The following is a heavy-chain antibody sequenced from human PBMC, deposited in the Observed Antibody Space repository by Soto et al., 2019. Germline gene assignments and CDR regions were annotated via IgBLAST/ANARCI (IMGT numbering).Heavy chain of an antibody. V-gene: IGHV4-39*01. CDR3: ARLGGQLDLARIY. J-gene: IGHJ4*02. Sequence: SETLSLTCTVSGGSISSSSYYWGWIRQPPGKGLEWIGSIYYSGSTYYNPSLKSRVTISVDTSKNQFSLKLSSVTAADTAVYYCARLGGQLDLARIYWGQGTLVTVSS. D-gene: IGHD6-6*01. CDR2: IYYSGST. CDR1: GGSISSSSYY.